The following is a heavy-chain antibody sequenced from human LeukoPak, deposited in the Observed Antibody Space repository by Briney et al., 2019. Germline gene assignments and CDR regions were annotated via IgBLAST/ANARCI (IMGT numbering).Heavy chain of an antibody. Sequence: GRSLRLSCAASGFTFSSYGMHWVRQAPGMGLEWVAVISLDGSNKYYADSVKGRFTISRDNSKNTLYLQMNSLRAEDTAVYYCAKVGTLAVTTEPYFDYWGQGTLVTVSS. CDR1: GFTFSSYG. CDR2: ISLDGSNK. J-gene: IGHJ4*02. CDR3: AKVGTLAVTTEPYFDY. V-gene: IGHV3-30*18. D-gene: IGHD4-17*01.